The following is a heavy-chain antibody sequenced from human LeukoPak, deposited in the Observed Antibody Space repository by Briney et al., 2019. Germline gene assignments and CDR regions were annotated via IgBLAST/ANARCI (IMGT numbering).Heavy chain of an antibody. V-gene: IGHV4-61*02. CDR3: ARSVGGSGSYYKLFDY. CDR1: GGSISSGSYY. CDR2: SYTSGST. J-gene: IGHJ4*02. Sequence: SQTLSLTCTASGGSISSGSYYWSWIRQPAGKGLEWIGRSYTSGSTNYNPSLKSRVTISVDTSKNQFSLKLSSVTAADTAVYYCARSVGGSGSYYKLFDYWGQGTLVTVSS. D-gene: IGHD3-10*01.